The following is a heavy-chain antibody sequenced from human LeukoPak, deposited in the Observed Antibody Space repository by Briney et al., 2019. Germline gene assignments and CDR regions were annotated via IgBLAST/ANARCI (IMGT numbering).Heavy chain of an antibody. CDR3: ARESY. Sequence: GGSLRLSCAASGFSFSSNWMSWVRQAPGKGLEWVANIKPDGSEEYYVDSVKGRFTISRDNAKNSLPLQMTSLRVDDTAVYYCARESYWGQGTLVSVSS. CDR1: GFSFSSNW. V-gene: IGHV3-7*01. CDR2: IKPDGSEE. J-gene: IGHJ4*02.